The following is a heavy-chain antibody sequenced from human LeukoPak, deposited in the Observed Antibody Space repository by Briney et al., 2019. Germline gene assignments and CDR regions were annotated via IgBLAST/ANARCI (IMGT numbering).Heavy chain of an antibody. CDR3: VKNGYSSGWFDNWFDP. D-gene: IGHD6-19*01. CDR1: GFTFSSYA. V-gene: IGHV3-64D*06. CDR2: ISSNGGST. Sequence: GGSLRLSCSASGFTFSSYAMHWGRQAPGKGLEYVSAISSNGGSTYYADSVKGRFTISRDNSKNTMYLQMSSLRAEDTAVYYCVKNGYSSGWFDNWFDPWGQGTLVTVSS. J-gene: IGHJ5*02.